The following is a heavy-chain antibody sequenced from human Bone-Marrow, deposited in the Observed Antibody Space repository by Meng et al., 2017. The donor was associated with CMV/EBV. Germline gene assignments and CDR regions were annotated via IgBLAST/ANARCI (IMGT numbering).Heavy chain of an antibody. D-gene: IGHD2/OR15-2a*01. CDR1: GFIFSAYT. Sequence: GESLKISCAASGFIFSAYTMSWVRQAPGKGLEWVSRIRGSDGTASYADSVKGRFTISRDISQNTLYLQMHSLRAEDTAVYYCASEYCDSTTCYDYWGQGTLVTVSS. J-gene: IGHJ4*02. V-gene: IGHV3-23*01. CDR2: IRGSDGTA. CDR3: ASEYCDSTTCYDY.